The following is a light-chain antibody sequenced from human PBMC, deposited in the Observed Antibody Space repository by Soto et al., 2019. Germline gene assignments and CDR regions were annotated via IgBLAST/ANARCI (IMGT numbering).Light chain of an antibody. Sequence: QSALTQPASVSGSPGQSITISCTGTSSDVGGYNYVSWYQQHPGKAPKLMIYDVSDRPSGVSNRFSGSESGNTASLTISGLQAEDEADYYCSSYTSSSTLAVFGGGTKLTVL. CDR2: DVS. CDR3: SSYTSSSTLAV. J-gene: IGLJ2*01. V-gene: IGLV2-14*01. CDR1: SSDVGGYNY.